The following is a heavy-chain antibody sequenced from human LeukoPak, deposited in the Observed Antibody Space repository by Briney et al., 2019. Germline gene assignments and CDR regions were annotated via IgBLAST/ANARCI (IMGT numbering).Heavy chain of an antibody. CDR3: ARQEYCSGGSCYTWFDP. Sequence: GESLKISCQGSGYSINNYWIGWVRQMPGKGLEWMGIIYPADSDIRYSPSFQGQVTISADKSISTAYLQWSSLKASDTAIYYCARQEYCSGGSCYTWFDPWGQGTLVIVSS. V-gene: IGHV5-51*01. D-gene: IGHD2-15*01. CDR1: GYSINNYW. J-gene: IGHJ5*02. CDR2: IYPADSDI.